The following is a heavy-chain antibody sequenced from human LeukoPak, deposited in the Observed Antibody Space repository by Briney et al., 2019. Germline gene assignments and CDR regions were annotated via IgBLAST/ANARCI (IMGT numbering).Heavy chain of an antibody. Sequence: SETLSLTCTVSGGSISSYYWSWIRQPPGKGLEWIGYIYYSGSTNYNPSLKSRVTISVDTSKNQFSLKLSSVTAADAAVYYCAREPMVRGVNPFDYWGQGTLVTVSS. CDR3: AREPMVRGVNPFDY. V-gene: IGHV4-59*12. D-gene: IGHD3-10*01. J-gene: IGHJ4*02. CDR1: GGSISSYY. CDR2: IYYSGST.